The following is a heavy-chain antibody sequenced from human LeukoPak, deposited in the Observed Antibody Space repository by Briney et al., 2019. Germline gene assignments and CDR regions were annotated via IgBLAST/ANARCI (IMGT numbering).Heavy chain of an antibody. CDR3: AREDSLYYYDSSGYYGWFDP. Sequence: PGGSLRLSCAASGFTFSSYAMHWVRQAPGKGLEWVAVISYDGSNKYYADSVKGRFTISRDNSKNTLYLQMNSLRAEDTAVYYCAREDSLYYYDSSGYYGWFDPWGQGTLVTVSS. D-gene: IGHD3-22*01. CDR1: GFTFSSYA. J-gene: IGHJ5*02. V-gene: IGHV3-30-3*01. CDR2: ISYDGSNK.